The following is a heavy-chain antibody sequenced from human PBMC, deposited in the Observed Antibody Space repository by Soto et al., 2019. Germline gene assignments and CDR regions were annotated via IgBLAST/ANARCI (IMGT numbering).Heavy chain of an antibody. CDR1: GFTFSDHY. CDR3: ARFSGSYTRGLDY. J-gene: IGHJ4*02. Sequence: EVQLVESGGGLVQPGGSLRLSCAASGFTFSDHYMDWVRQAPGKGLEWVGRSRNKANSYSTEYAASVKGRFPISRDESKYSLYLQMNSLKTEDTAVYYCARFSGSYTRGLDYWGQGTLVTVSS. CDR2: SRNKANSYST. D-gene: IGHD1-26*01. V-gene: IGHV3-72*01.